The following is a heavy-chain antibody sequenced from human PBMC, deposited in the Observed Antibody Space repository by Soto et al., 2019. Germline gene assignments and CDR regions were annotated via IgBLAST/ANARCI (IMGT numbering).Heavy chain of an antibody. CDR1: GGTFGNLG. CDR3: ARDREDGSGTKYNWFDS. Sequence: GASVKVSCKASGGTFGNLGISWLRQAPGQGLEWMGGTIPIFDTPHYAEKFRDRLTITADATSTAYMELTSLSSEDTATYYCARDREDGSGTKYNWFDSWGQGPWSPSPQ. D-gene: IGHD3-10*01. J-gene: IGHJ5*01. V-gene: IGHV1-69*13. CDR2: TIPIFDTP.